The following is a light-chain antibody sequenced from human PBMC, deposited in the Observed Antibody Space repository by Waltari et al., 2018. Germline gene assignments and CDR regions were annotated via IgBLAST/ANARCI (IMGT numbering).Light chain of an antibody. V-gene: IGLV2-14*01. CDR2: DVS. J-gene: IGLJ2*01. CDR3: SSYSSVTNVV. Sequence: QSALTQPASVSGSPGQSITISCTGTSSDVGGHPYVSWYQQHPGEAPKLIIYDVSSRHSGVSPRFSASRSGNTASLTISGLRTEDEADYYCSSYSSVTNVVFGGGTKLTVL. CDR1: SSDVGGHPY.